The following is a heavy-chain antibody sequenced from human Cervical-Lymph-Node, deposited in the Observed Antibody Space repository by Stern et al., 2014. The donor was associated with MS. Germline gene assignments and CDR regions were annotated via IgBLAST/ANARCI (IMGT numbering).Heavy chain of an antibody. D-gene: IGHD6-19*01. J-gene: IGHJ3*02. V-gene: IGHV4-31*03. CDR2: IYYSGST. CDR3: ARDSGIAVAGTGAFDI. CDR1: GRPLSSGGYY. Sequence: QVQLQESGPGLVKPSQTLSLTCTVSGRPLSSGGYYWRWIRHPPGNGLEWIGYIYYSGSTYYNPFLKSRVTISVDTSNKQFSLKLSSVTAADTAVYYCARDSGIAVAGTGAFDIWGQGTMVTVSS.